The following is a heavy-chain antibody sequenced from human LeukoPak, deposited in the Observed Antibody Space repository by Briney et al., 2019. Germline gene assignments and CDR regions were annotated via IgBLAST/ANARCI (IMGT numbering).Heavy chain of an antibody. CDR3: ARDLLTDSSGYLPFDY. Sequence: ASVKVSCKASGYTFTSYYMHWVRQAPGQGLEWMGIINPSGGSTSYAQKFQGRVTMTRDTSTSTVYMELSSLRSEDTAVYYCARDLLTDSSGYLPFDYWGQGTLVTVSS. V-gene: IGHV1-46*01. CDR2: INPSGGST. D-gene: IGHD3-22*01. CDR1: GYTFTSYY. J-gene: IGHJ4*02.